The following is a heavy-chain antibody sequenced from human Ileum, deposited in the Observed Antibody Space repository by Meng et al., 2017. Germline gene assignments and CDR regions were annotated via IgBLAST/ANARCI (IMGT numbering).Heavy chain of an antibody. V-gene: IGHV1-3*01. CDR1: GFPFIMYA. Sequence: QVLVVESGAEVKKPCDAVRVSCKTSGFPFIMYAIYWVRKAPGQGLEWMGWITAGNGNTKYSQKFQGRVTITRETSASTAYMELSSLRSEDTAVYYCARDMPYSSGSFDYWGQGTLVTVSS. CDR2: ITAGNGNT. D-gene: IGHD3-10*01. CDR3: ARDMPYSSGSFDY. J-gene: IGHJ4*02.